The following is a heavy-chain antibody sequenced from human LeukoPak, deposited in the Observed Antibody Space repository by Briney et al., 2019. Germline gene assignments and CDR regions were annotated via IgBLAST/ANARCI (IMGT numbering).Heavy chain of an antibody. J-gene: IGHJ4*02. V-gene: IGHV3-53*01. CDR2: IYRGGNT. CDR1: GFTVSSNY. Sequence: GGSLRLSCAAFGFTVSSNYMSWGLQAPGKGLYWVSVIYRGGNTYYAGSVKGRFTISRDTSKNTIYLQMNSLRADDTAVYYCARDGSGRPEGLDWGQGTLVTVSS. CDR3: ARDGSGRPEGLD. D-gene: IGHD6-6*01.